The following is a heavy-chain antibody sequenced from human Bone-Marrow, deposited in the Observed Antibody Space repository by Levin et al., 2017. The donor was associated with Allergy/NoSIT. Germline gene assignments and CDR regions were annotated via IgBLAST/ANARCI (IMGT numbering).Heavy chain of an antibody. CDR2: ISYDGTYK. CDR3: VGVGAEATIFNYGMDV. J-gene: IGHJ6*02. Sequence: GGSLRLSCRASGFTFSRYALHWVRQAPGKGLQWLAVISYDGTYKYYAESVTGRFTISRDTSKNSLYLQMNSLRTEDTAVYYCVGVGAEATIFNYGMDVWGQGTTVTVSS. CDR1: GFTFSRYA. D-gene: IGHD3-3*01. V-gene: IGHV3-30-3*01.